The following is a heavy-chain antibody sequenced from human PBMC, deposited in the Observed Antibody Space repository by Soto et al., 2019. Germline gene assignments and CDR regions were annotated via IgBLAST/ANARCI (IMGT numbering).Heavy chain of an antibody. CDR3: ATDYYGMDV. J-gene: IGHJ6*02. CDR2: IGGSGGNT. V-gene: IGHV3-23*01. Sequence: GGSLRLCCTASGFTCGGYAMNWVRQAPGKGLEWVSAIGGSGGNTDYTDSVKGRFTISRDNSKNTLYLQMSSLRVEDTAIYYCATDYYGMDVWGQGTTVTVSS. CDR1: GFTCGGYA.